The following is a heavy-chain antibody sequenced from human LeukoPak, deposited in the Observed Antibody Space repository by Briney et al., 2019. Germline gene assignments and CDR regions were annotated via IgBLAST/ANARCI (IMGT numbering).Heavy chain of an antibody. CDR1: GGSISPYY. CDR3: ARSTGSTMFIDY. Sequence: PSETLSLTCTVSGGSISPYYWSWLRQPPGKGLERLGYIYYSGSTDYNPSLKSRVAISVDTSKNQFSLKLSSVTAADTAVYYCARSTGSTMFIDYWGQGTLVTVSS. J-gene: IGHJ4*02. CDR2: IYYSGST. V-gene: IGHV4-59*01. D-gene: IGHD3-10*02.